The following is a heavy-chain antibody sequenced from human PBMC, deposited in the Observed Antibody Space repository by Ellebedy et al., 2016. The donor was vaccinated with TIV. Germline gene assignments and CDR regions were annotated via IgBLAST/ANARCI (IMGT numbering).Heavy chain of an antibody. D-gene: IGHD3-10*01. CDR2: INHSGST. J-gene: IGHJ4*02. CDR3: ARAGYGSGSYRFDY. CDR1: GGSFSGYY. V-gene: IGHV4-34*01. Sequence: SETLSLXCAVYGGSFSGYYWSWIRQPPGKGLEWIGEINHSGSTNYNPSLKSRVTISVDTSKNQFSLKLSSVTAADTAVYYCARAGYGSGSYRFDYWGQGTLVTVSS.